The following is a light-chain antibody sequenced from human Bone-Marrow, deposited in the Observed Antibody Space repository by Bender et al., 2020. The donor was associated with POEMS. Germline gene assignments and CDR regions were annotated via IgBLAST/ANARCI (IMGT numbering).Light chain of an antibody. J-gene: IGLJ2*01. V-gene: IGLV2-8*01. CDR2: EVS. CDR1: SGDVGSYNL. Sequence: QSALTQPASVSGSPGQSITISCTGTSGDVGSYNLVSWYQQHPGKAPKLMIYEVSKRTSGVPDRFSGSKSGNTASLTVSGLQAEDEADYYCSSYAGSNNVVFGGGTKLTVL. CDR3: SSYAGSNNVV.